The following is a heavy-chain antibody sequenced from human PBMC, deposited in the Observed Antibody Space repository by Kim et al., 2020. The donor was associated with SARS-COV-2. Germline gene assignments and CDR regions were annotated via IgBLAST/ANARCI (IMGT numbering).Heavy chain of an antibody. V-gene: IGHV4-34*01. J-gene: IGHJ4*02. D-gene: IGHD2-15*01. CDR3: ARPYCSGGSCYYFDY. Sequence: PSRKSRVTISVDTSKNQCSLKRSSVSAADTAVYYCARPYCSGGSCYYFDYWGQGTLVTVSS.